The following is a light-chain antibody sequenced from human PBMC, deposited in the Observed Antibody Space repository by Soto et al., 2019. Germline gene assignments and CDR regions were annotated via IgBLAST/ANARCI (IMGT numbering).Light chain of an antibody. J-gene: IGLJ3*02. CDR2: EGS. CDR1: SSDVGSYNL. CDR3: CSYAGSRV. V-gene: IGLV2-23*01. Sequence: QSALTQPACVSGSRGQSITISCTGTSSDVGSYNLVSWYQQHPGKAPKLMIYEGSKRPSGVSNRFSGSKSGNTASLTISGLQAEDEADYYCCSYAGSRVFGGGTKLTAL.